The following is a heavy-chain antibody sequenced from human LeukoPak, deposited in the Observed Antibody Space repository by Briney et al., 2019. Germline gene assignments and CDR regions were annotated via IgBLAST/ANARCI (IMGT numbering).Heavy chain of an antibody. Sequence: PSETLSLTCTVSGGSISSYYWSWIRQPPGKGLEWIGYIYYSGSTNYNPSLKSRVTISVDTSKNQFSLKLSSVTAADTAVYYCAREPYDSSGYLDYWGQGTLVTVSS. V-gene: IGHV4-59*01. D-gene: IGHD3-22*01. CDR1: GGSISSYY. CDR3: AREPYDSSGYLDY. CDR2: IYYSGST. J-gene: IGHJ4*02.